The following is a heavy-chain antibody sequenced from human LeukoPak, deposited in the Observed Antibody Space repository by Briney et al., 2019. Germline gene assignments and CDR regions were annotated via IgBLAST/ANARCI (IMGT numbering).Heavy chain of an antibody. CDR3: ARDLTSLSSGSYGGS. D-gene: IGHD1-26*01. V-gene: IGHV3-53*01. CDR2: IYSGGST. J-gene: IGHJ5*02. Sequence: PGGSLGLSCAASGFTVSSNYMSWVRQAPGKGLEWVSVIYSGGSTYYADSVKGRFTISRDNSKNTLYLQMNSLRVEDTAVYYCARDLTSLSSGSYGGSWGQGTLVTVSS. CDR1: GFTVSSNY.